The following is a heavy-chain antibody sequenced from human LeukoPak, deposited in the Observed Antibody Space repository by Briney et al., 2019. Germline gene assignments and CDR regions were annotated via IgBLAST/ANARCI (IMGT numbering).Heavy chain of an antibody. V-gene: IGHV4-59*01. CDR3: ARVYGHGYYYYMDV. D-gene: IGHD2/OR15-2a*01. Sequence: SETLSLTCTVSGGSISSYYWSWIRQPPGKGLEWIGYIYYSGSTNYNPSLKSRVTISVDTSKNQFSLKLSSVTAADTAVYYCARVYGHGYYYYMDVWGKGTTATISS. CDR2: IYYSGST. CDR1: GGSISSYY. J-gene: IGHJ6*03.